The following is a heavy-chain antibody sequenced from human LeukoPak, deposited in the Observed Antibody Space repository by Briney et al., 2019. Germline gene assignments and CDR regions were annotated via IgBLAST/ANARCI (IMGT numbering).Heavy chain of an antibody. Sequence: GASVKVSCKASGYTFTSYGISWVRQAPGQGLEWMGWISAYNGNTNYAQKLQGRVTMTTDTSTSTAYMELRSLRSDDTAVYYCAGDGYYQWDILTGYYAFDIWGQGTMVTVSS. CDR1: GYTFTSYG. D-gene: IGHD3-9*01. CDR3: AGDGYYQWDILTGYYAFDI. J-gene: IGHJ3*02. CDR2: ISAYNGNT. V-gene: IGHV1-18*01.